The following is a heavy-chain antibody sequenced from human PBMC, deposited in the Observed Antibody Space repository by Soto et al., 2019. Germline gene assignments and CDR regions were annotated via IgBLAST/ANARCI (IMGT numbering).Heavy chain of an antibody. V-gene: IGHV4-59*08. CDR3: ARHAPGGPFDS. J-gene: IGHJ4*02. Sequence: SETLSLTCIVSGGSISNYYWSWIRQPPGKGLEWIGYIYYSGSTNYNPSLTSRVTISVDTSKNQFSLKLTSVTAADTAVYYCARHAPGGPFDSWGQGTLVTVSS. CDR2: IYYSGST. CDR1: GGSISNYY.